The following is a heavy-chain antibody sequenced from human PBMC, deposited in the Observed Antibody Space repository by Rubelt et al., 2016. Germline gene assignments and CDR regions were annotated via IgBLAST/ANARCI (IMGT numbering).Heavy chain of an antibody. CDR1: GFSISSGYY. D-gene: IGHD2-2*01. J-gene: IGHJ4*02. CDR3: ARLGYCSSTSCYLDY. Sequence: QVQLQESGPGLVKPSETLSLTCTVSGFSISSGYYWGWVRQPPGTGLECIGSIYHSGSISYNPSLKSRVTVSVDTSKNQFSLRVKYVTAADTAVYYCARLGYCSSTSCYLDYWGQGTLVTVSS. V-gene: IGHV4-38-2*02. CDR2: IYHSGSI.